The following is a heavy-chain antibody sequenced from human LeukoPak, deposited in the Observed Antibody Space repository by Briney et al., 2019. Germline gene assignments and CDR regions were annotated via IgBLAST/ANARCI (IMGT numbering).Heavy chain of an antibody. V-gene: IGHV1-8*03. Sequence: ASVKVSCKASGYTFTSYDINWVRQATGQGLEWMGWMNPNSGNTGYAQKFQGRVTITRNTSISTAYMELSRLRSDDTAVYYCASGWGTLWFGELLPVDYWGQGTLVTVSS. D-gene: IGHD3-10*01. CDR1: GYTFTSYD. J-gene: IGHJ4*02. CDR3: ASGWGTLWFGELLPVDY. CDR2: MNPNSGNT.